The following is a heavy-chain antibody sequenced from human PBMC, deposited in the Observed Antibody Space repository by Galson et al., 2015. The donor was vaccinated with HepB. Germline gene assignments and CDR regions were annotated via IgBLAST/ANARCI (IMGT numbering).Heavy chain of an antibody. CDR1: GFTFTSSA. J-gene: IGHJ6*02. V-gene: IGHV1-58*01. D-gene: IGHD3-10*01. CDR2: IVVGSGNT. Sequence: SVKVSCKASGFTFTSSAVQWVRQARGQRLEWIGWIVVGSGNTNYAQKFQERVTITRDMSTSTAYMELSSLRSEDTAVYYCAAGIFRGSSYYYYYYGMDVWGQGTTVTVSS. CDR3: AAGIFRGSSYYYYYYGMDV.